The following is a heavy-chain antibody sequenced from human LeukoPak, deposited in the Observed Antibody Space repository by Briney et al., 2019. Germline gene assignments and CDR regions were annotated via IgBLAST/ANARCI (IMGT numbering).Heavy chain of an antibody. D-gene: IGHD2-21*02. J-gene: IGHJ4*02. CDR3: AREGVATLDY. CDR2: IIPIFGTA. CDR1: VCTFTIYT. Sequence: ASVTLSFTSSVCTFTIYTISWVRHAPGQGLEWKGGIIPIFGTANYAQKFQGRVTITTDESTSTAYMELSSLRSEDTAVYYCAREGVATLDYWGQGTLVTVSS. V-gene: IGHV1-69*05.